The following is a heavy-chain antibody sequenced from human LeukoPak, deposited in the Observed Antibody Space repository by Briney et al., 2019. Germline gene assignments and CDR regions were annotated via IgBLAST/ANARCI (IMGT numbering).Heavy chain of an antibody. J-gene: IGHJ4*02. CDR2: ISGSGGST. V-gene: IGHV3-23*01. Sequence: QTGGSLRLSCAASGFTFSSYAMSWVRQAPGKGLEWVSAISGSGGSTYYADSVKGRFTISRDNSKNTLYLQMNSLRAEDTAVYYCAKALPLYSYGLGPIDYWGQGTLVTVSS. CDR1: GFTFSSYA. CDR3: AKALPLYSYGLGPIDY. D-gene: IGHD5-18*01.